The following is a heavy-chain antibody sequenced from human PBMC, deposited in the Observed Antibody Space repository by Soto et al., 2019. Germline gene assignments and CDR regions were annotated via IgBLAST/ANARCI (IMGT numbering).Heavy chain of an antibody. CDR1: GYTFTSYG. CDR3: ARVNTPLAYCGGDCYNDAFDI. CDR2: ISAYSGNT. Sequence: ASVKVSCKASGYTFTSYGISWVRQAPGQGLEWMGWISAYSGNTNYAQKLQGRVTISVDTSKNQFSLKLSSVTAADTAVYYCARVNTPLAYCGGDCYNDAFDIWGQGTMVTVSS. J-gene: IGHJ3*02. D-gene: IGHD2-21*02. V-gene: IGHV1-18*01.